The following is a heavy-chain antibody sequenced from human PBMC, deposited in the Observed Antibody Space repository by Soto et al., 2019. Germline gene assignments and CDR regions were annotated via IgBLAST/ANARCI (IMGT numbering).Heavy chain of an antibody. D-gene: IGHD3-10*01. CDR1: GFTFSSYD. J-gene: IGHJ6*02. V-gene: IGHV3-13*01. CDR2: IGTAGDT. CDR3: ASDLADYGSGTRWNGMDV. Sequence: EVQLVEAGGCLVQPGASLRLSCAASGFTFSSYDMHCVRQATGKGLEWGSAIGTAGDTYYPGSVKGRFTISRENAKNSLYLQMNSLGAGETAVYYCASDLADYGSGTRWNGMDVWGQGPTVTVSS.